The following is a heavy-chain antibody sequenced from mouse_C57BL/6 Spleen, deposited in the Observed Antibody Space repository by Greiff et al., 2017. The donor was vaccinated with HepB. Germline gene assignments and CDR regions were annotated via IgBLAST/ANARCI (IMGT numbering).Heavy chain of an antibody. D-gene: IGHD1-1*01. Sequence: QVQLQQSGPELVKPGASVKISCKASGYAFSSSWMNWVKQRPGKGLEWIGRIYPGDGDTNYNGKFKGKATLTADKSSSTAYMQLSSLTSEDSAVYFCARNPITTVVPFDYWGQGTTLTVSS. CDR3: ARNPITTVVPFDY. J-gene: IGHJ2*01. V-gene: IGHV1-82*01. CDR2: IYPGDGDT. CDR1: GYAFSSSW.